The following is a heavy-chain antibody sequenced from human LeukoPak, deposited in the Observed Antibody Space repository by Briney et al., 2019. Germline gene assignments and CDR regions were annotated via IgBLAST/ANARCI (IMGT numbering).Heavy chain of an antibody. CDR2: ISDNGGST. V-gene: IGHV3-23*01. CDR1: GFIFNSSG. CDR3: AKGAYYDL. J-gene: IGHJ4*02. D-gene: IGHD3-22*01. Sequence: PGGTLRLSCAASGFIFNSSGRSWVRQAPGKGLEWVSTISDNGGSTYYPDSVKGRFTISRDNSKNTLYLQMNSLRAEDTAVYYCAKGAYYDLWGQGTLVTVSS.